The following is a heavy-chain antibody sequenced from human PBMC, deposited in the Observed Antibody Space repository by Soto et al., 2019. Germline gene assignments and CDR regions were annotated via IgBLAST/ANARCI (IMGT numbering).Heavy chain of an antibody. V-gene: IGHV4-34*01. D-gene: IGHD2-2*01. CDR1: GGSFSGYY. J-gene: IGHJ4*02. CDR2: INHSGST. CDR3: ARVLQSGCSSTSCYGTNFDY. Sequence: SETLSLTCAVYGGSFSGYYWSWIRQPPGKGLEWIGEINHSGSTNYNPSLKSRVTISVDTSKNQFSLKLSSGTAADTAVYYCARVLQSGCSSTSCYGTNFDYWGQGTLVTVSS.